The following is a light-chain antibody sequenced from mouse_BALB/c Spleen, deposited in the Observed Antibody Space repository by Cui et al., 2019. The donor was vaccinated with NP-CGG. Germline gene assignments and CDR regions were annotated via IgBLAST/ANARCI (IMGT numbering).Light chain of an antibody. Sequence: QALVTHGSAITTSPGETVTLTCRSSTGAVTTSNYANWVQEKPDHLFTGLIGGTNNRAPGVPARFSGSLIGDKAALTITGAQTEDEAIYFCALWYSNHWVFGGGTKLTVL. J-gene: IGLJ1*01. CDR2: GTN. CDR1: TGAVTTSNY. CDR3: ALWYSNHWV. V-gene: IGLV1*01.